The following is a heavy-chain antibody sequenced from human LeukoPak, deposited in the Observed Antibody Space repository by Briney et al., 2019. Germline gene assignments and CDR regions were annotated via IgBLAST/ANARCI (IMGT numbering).Heavy chain of an antibody. CDR3: ARDSMVRGVPSSIY. D-gene: IGHD3-10*01. V-gene: IGHV3-48*04. CDR2: INTGSSTM. Sequence: GGSLRLSCAASGFTFSSYSMNWVRQAPGKGLEWVSYINTGSSTMYYADSVKGRFTISRDNAKNSLYLQMNSLRAEDTAVYYCARDSMVRGVPSSIYWGQGTLVTVSS. CDR1: GFTFSSYS. J-gene: IGHJ4*02.